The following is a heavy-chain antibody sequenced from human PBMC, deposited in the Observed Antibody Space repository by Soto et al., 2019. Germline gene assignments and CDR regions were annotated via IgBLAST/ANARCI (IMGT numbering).Heavy chain of an antibody. D-gene: IGHD1-26*01. CDR2: ISYDGSNK. CDR3: AEDSWELLNWFDP. J-gene: IGHJ5*02. V-gene: IGHV3-30*18. CDR1: GFTFSSYG. Sequence: QVQLVESGGGVVQPGRSLRLSCAASGFTFSSYGMHWVRQAPGKGLEWVAVISYDGSNKYYADSVKGRFTISRDNSKNTLYLEINSLRAEDTAVYYCAEDSWELLNWFDPWGQGTLVTVSS.